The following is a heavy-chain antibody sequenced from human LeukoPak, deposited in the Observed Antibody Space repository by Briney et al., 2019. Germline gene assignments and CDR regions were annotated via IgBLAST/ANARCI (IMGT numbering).Heavy chain of an antibody. Sequence: GESLKIFCKGSGYSFISYWIGWVRQMPGKGLELMGIIYPGDSDTRYSPSFQGQVTISADKSINTAYLQWSSRKASDTAIYYCVRRDITSRYVVWFDPWGQGTPVTVSS. V-gene: IGHV5-51*01. CDR2: IYPGDSDT. CDR3: VRRDITSRYVVWFDP. J-gene: IGHJ5*02. CDR1: GYSFISYW. D-gene: IGHD2-2*01.